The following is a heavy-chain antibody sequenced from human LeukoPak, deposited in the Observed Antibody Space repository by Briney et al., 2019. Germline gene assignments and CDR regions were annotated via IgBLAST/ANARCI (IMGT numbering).Heavy chain of an antibody. CDR1: GFTFSSYG. CDR2: ISYDGSNK. Sequence: VGSLRLSSAPSGFTFSSYGMHWVRQSPGKGLEWVAVISYDGSNKYYADSVKGRFTISRDNSKNTLYLQMNSLRAEDTAVYYCAKIISSYEFNYGGQGTLVTVS. CDR3: AKIISSYEFNY. J-gene: IGHJ4*02. D-gene: IGHD5-12*01. V-gene: IGHV3-30*18.